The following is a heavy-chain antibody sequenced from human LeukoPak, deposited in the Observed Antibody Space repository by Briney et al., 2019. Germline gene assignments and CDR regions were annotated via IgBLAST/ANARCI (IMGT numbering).Heavy chain of an antibody. CDR1: GFTFSFSW. D-gene: IGHD3-16*01. CDR2: MNQVGGEI. J-gene: IGHJ4*02. V-gene: IGHV3-7*01. Sequence: GGSLRLSCAASGFTFSFSWMTWVRQAPGRGLEWVANMNQVGGEIYYMDSVKGRFTISRDNAKNSLYLQMNSLRAEDTAVYYCARDHRGAFDYWGQGTLVTVSS. CDR3: ARDHRGAFDY.